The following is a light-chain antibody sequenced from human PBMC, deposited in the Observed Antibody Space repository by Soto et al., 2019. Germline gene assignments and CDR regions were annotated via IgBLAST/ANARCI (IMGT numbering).Light chain of an antibody. V-gene: IGKV1-39*01. CDR1: QSISSY. CDR3: QQSYSTPQT. J-gene: IGKJ1*01. Sequence: DIKMNQSPSSLSASVGDRVTITCRASQSISSYLNWYQQKPGKAPKLLIYAASSLQSGVPSRFSGSGSGTDFTLTISSLQPEDFATYYCQQSYSTPQTFGQGTKVDIK. CDR2: AAS.